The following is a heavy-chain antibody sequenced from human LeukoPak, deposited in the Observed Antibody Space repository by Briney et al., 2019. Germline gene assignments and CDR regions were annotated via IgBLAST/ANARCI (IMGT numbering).Heavy chain of an antibody. Sequence: PGGSLRLSCAASGFTFSSYAMSWVRQAPGKGLEWVSAISGSGGSTYYADSVKGRFTISRDNSKNTLYLQMNSLRAEDTAVYYCAKDPNPREYQLLYGYWGQGTLVTVSS. CDR2: ISGSGGST. CDR1: GFTFSSYA. J-gene: IGHJ4*02. V-gene: IGHV3-23*01. CDR3: AKDPNPREYQLLYGY. D-gene: IGHD2-2*02.